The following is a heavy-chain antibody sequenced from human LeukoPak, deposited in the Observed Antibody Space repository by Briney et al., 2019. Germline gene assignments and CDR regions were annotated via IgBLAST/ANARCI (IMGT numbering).Heavy chain of an antibody. D-gene: IGHD4-23*01. CDR2: IYHTGST. V-gene: IGHV4-59*11. Sequence: ETLSLTCNVSGGSLSSHYWSWVRQSPEKGLEWIGQIYHTGSTHYNPSLRSRFAISVDTSKNKLFLNVKSVTAADTAVYYCAREGRWGMKYYFDFWGRGTLVIVSS. CDR1: GGSLSSHY. J-gene: IGHJ4*02. CDR3: AREGRWGMKYYFDF.